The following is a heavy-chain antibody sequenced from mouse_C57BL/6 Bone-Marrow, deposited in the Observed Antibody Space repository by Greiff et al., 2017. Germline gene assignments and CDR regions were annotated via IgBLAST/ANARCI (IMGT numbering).Heavy chain of an antibody. Sequence: QVQLQQSGAELVKPGASVKMSCKASGYTFTSYWITWVKQRPGQGLEWTGDIYPGSGSTNYNEKFKSKATLTVDTSSSTAYMQLSSLTSEDSAVYYCARPYYSNYWYFDVWGTGTTVTVSS. V-gene: IGHV1-55*01. CDR3: ARPYYSNYWYFDV. CDR2: IYPGSGST. D-gene: IGHD2-5*01. CDR1: GYTFTSYW. J-gene: IGHJ1*03.